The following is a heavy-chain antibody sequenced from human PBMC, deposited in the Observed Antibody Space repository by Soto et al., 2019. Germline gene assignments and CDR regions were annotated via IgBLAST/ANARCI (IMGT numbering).Heavy chain of an antibody. V-gene: IGHV3-30*18. CDR2: ISYDGSNK. Sequence: QVQLVESGGGVVQPGRSLRLSCAASGFTFSSYGMHWVRQAPCKGLEWVAVISYDGSNKYYADSVTGRFTISREKSKNKRYLQMNSLRAEDTAVYYCAKLRYFDWLSAFDIWGQGTMVTVSS. CDR3: AKLRYFDWLSAFDI. CDR1: GFTFSSYG. J-gene: IGHJ3*02. D-gene: IGHD3-9*01.